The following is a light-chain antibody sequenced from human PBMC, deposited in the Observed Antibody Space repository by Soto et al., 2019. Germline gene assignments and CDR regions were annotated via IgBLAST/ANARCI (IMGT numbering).Light chain of an antibody. CDR3: QQFSSYTLT. CDR1: QSVSNKY. Sequence: MVLTQYPGSLSLSPGERATLSCRASQSVSNKYLAWYQQKPCQAPRLLVYDASSRATGIPDRFSGGGSGTDFTLTISRLQTEDGTVYYCQQFSSYTLTFGGGTKVDIK. CDR2: DAS. J-gene: IGKJ4*01. V-gene: IGKV3-20*01.